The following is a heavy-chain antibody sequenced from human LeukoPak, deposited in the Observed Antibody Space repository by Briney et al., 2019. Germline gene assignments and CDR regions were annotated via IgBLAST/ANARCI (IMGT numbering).Heavy chain of an antibody. V-gene: IGHV3-53*01. CDR2: IYSGGST. J-gene: IGHJ4*02. CDR3: ARTALDGSLSFDY. CDR1: GFTVSSNY. Sequence: GGSLRLSCAASGFTVSSNYMSWVRQAPGKGLEWFSVIYSGGSTYYADSVKGRFTISRDNSKNTLYLQMNSLRAEDTAVYYCARTALDGSLSFDYWGQGTLVTVFS. D-gene: IGHD3/OR15-3a*01.